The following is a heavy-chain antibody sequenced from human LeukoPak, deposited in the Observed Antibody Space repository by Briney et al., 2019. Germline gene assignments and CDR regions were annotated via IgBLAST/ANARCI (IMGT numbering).Heavy chain of an antibody. CDR2: INPNSGGT. V-gene: IGHV1-2*02. CDR1: GYTFTGYY. D-gene: IGHD3-10*01. J-gene: IGHJ3*02. Sequence: GASVKVSCKASGYTFTGYYMHWVRQAPGQGLEWMGWINPNSGGTNYAQKFQGRVTMTRDTSISTVYMELSRLRSDDTAVYYCARGGVWFGPPDAFDIWGQGTMVTVSS. CDR3: ARGGVWFGPPDAFDI.